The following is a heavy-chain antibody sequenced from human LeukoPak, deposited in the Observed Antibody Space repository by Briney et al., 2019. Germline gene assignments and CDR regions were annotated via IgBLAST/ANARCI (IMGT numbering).Heavy chain of an antibody. Sequence: ASVKVSCKASGYTFTSYYMHWVRQAPGQGLEWMGIINPSGGSTSYAQKFQGRVTMTRNTSISTAYMELSSLRSEDTAVYYCARGGVGCSSTSCYQWFDPWGQGTLVTVSS. CDR1: GYTFTSYY. V-gene: IGHV1-46*01. CDR3: ARGGVGCSSTSCYQWFDP. D-gene: IGHD2-2*01. CDR2: INPSGGST. J-gene: IGHJ5*02.